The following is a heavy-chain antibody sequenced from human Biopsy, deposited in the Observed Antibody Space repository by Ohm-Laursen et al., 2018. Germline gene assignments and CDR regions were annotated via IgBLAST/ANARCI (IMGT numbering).Heavy chain of an antibody. D-gene: IGHD4-23*01. Sequence: TLSLTCSVSGGSFTGHYWSWIRRPPGKGLEWIGHISCTGYTSYNASLKSRVTISVDTSRNHFSLRLSSLTAADTAVYYCARGSNDSGGLYFPRWGQGTLLTVSS. V-gene: IGHV4-59*11. J-gene: IGHJ4*02. CDR1: GGSFTGHY. CDR2: ISCTGYT. CDR3: ARGSNDSGGLYFPR.